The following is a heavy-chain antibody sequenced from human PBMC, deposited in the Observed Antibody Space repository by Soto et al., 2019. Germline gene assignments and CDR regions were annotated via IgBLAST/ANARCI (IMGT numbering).Heavy chain of an antibody. V-gene: IGHV4-4*02. CDR1: GDSISSPNW. J-gene: IGHJ4*02. Sequence: QVQLQESGPGLVKPSETLSLTCAVSGDSISSPNWWRWYRQPPGKGLELVGEMFASGSSNYNPSLNGRVTMSLGTSKNHFSLRLTSLTAADTAIYYCAREGFDHRPDYWGQGIPVTVSS. CDR2: MFASGSS. CDR3: AREGFDHRPDY.